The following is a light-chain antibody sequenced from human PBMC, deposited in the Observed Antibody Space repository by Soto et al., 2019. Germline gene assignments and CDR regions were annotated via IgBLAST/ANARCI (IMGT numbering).Light chain of an antibody. J-gene: IGKJ2*01. V-gene: IGKV3-15*01. CDR1: QSVSSN. Sequence: EIVMTQSPATLSVSPGERATLSCRASQSVSSNLAWYQQKPGQAPRLLIYGASTRATGIPARFRGSGSGTEFTLTISSLQSEDFAVYYCQQYNNWPPVYTFAQGTKLEIK. CDR3: QQYNNWPPVYT. CDR2: GAS.